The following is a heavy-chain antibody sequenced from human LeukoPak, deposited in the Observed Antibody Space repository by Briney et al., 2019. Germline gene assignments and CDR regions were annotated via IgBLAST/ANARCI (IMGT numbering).Heavy chain of an antibody. D-gene: IGHD6-19*01. CDR1: GGSFSGYY. V-gene: IGHV4-34*01. CDR2: INHSGST. Sequence: SETMSLTCAVYGGSFSGYYWSWIRQPPGKGLEWIGEINHSGSTYYNPSLKSRVTISVDTSKNQFSLKLSSVTAADTAVYYCARHKTHSSGWYRDAFDIWGQGTMVTVSS. CDR3: ARHKTHSSGWYRDAFDI. J-gene: IGHJ3*02.